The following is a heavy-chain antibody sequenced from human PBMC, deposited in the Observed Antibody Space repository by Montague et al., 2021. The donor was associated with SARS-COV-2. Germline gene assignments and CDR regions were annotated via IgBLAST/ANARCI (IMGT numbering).Heavy chain of an antibody. CDR3: ARTSRGTGYFDGVDV. CDR1: GDSISDYY. Sequence: SETLSLTCTVSGDSISDYYWSWIRQPPGMGLEWIGYIFRSGATNYNPPLKSRVIISLDTSKSQFSLSLSSVTAADTAIYYCARTSRGTGYFDGVDVWGQGTTVTVSS. J-gene: IGHJ6*02. V-gene: IGHV4-59*01. D-gene: IGHD3-22*01. CDR2: IFRSGAT.